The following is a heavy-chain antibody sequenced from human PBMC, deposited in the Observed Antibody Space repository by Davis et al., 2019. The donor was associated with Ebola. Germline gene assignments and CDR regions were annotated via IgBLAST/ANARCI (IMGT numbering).Heavy chain of an antibody. CDR1: GFVFSSYV. Sequence: GESLKISCAASGFVFSSYVMSWVRRAPGKGLEWVSTLGHSADTYYADSAKGRFAISRDNSKNTLYLQMNGLRVEDTAIYYCAKDTSNIWFDIWGQGTNVTVSS. CDR3: AKDTSNIWFDI. D-gene: IGHD1-26*01. J-gene: IGHJ3*02. CDR2: LGHSADT. V-gene: IGHV3-23*01.